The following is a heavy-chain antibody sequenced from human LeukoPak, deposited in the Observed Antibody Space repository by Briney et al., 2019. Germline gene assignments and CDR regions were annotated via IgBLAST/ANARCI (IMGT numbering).Heavy chain of an antibody. D-gene: IGHD5-18*01. J-gene: IGHJ4*02. CDR3: ARDRGYSYGFFFDY. CDR2: IYTSGST. V-gene: IGHV4-61*02. Sequence: SSETLSLTCTVSGGSMSSGRHYWSWIRQPAGKGLEWIGRIYTSGSTNYNPSLKSRLTISVDTSKNQFSLRLNSVTAADTAVYYCARDRGYSYGFFFDYWGQGTLVTVSS. CDR1: GGSMSSGRHY.